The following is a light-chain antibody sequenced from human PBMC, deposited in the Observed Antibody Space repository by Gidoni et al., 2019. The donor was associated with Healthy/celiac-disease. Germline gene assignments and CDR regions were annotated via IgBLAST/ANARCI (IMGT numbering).Light chain of an antibody. CDR1: QDMSNS. V-gene: IGKV1-33*01. CDR2: ESS. CDR3: QQYDNLPLT. Sequence: DIQTTQSPSSRPASVGDRVTTTCQASQDMSNSLNWYQQKPGKAPKLLIYESSNLETGVPSRFSGRGSGTDFTFTLSVLQPEDIATYYFQQYDNLPLTFGGGTKVEIK. J-gene: IGKJ4*01.